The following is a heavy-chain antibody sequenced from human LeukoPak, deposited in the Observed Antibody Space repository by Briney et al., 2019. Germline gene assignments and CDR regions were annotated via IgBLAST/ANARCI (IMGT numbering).Heavy chain of an antibody. J-gene: IGHJ6*02. CDR2: INHSGST. D-gene: IGHD2-2*01. CDR3: ARAWVVPAAIGYYYYGMDV. CDR1: GGSFSGYY. V-gene: IGHV4-34*01. Sequence: TPSETLSLTCAVYGGSFSGYYWSWICQPPGKGLEWIGEINHSGSTNYNPSLKRRVTISIDTSKNQFSLKLSSVTAADTAVYYCARAWVVPAAIGYYYYGMDVWGQGTTVTVSS.